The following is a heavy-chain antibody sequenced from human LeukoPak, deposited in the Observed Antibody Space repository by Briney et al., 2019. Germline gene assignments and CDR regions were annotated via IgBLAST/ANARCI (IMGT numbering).Heavy chain of an antibody. Sequence: EPSETLSLTCAVYGGSFSGYYWSWIRQPPGKGLEWIGEINHSGSTNYNPSLKSRVTISVDTSKNQFSLKLTSVTAADTALYYCARTSFISYYYYMDVWGKGTTVTVSS. V-gene: IGHV4-34*01. J-gene: IGHJ6*03. CDR3: ARTSFISYYYYMDV. D-gene: IGHD3-10*01. CDR1: GGSFSGYY. CDR2: INHSGST.